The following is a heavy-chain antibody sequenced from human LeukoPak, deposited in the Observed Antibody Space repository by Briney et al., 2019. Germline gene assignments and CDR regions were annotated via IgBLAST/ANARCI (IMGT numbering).Heavy chain of an antibody. J-gene: IGHJ4*02. V-gene: IGHV3-23*01. CDR2: ISGSGVST. Sequence: PGGSLRLSCAASGFTFSNYAMSWVRQAPGKGLEWVSGISGSGVSTYYADSVKGRFTISRDNAKNSLYPQMNSLRAEDTAVYYCARGGHYFDYWGQGTLVTVSS. CDR1: GFTFSNYA. CDR3: ARGGHYFDY.